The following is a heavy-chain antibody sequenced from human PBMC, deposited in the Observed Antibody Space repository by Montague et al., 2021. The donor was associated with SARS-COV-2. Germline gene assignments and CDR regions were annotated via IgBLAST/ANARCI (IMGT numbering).Heavy chain of an antibody. D-gene: IGHD3-10*01. CDR1: GFTFSNYE. J-gene: IGHJ4*02. CDR3: ARDGRFGELDY. CDR2: ISSSGSTI. Sequence: SLRLSCAASGFTFSNYEMNWVRQAPGKGLEWVSYISSSGSTIYYADSVKGRFTISRDNAKNSLYLQMNSLRAEDTAVYYCARDGRFGELDYWGQGTLVTVST. V-gene: IGHV3-48*03.